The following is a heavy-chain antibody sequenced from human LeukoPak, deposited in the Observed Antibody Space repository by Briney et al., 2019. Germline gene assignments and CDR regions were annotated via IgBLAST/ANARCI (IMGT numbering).Heavy chain of an antibody. CDR2: ISSSGSTI. CDR3: AKAPTGDGVDY. CDR1: GFTFSSYE. D-gene: IGHD7-27*01. V-gene: IGHV3-48*03. Sequence: GGSPRLSCAASGFTFSSYEMNWVRQAPGKGLEWVSYISSSGSTIYYADSVKGRFTISRDNSKNTLYLQMNSLRAEDTAVYYCAKAPTGDGVDYWGQGTLVTVSS. J-gene: IGHJ4*02.